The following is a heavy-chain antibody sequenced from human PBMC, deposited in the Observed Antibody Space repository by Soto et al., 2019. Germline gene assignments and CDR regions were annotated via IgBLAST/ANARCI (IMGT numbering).Heavy chain of an antibody. CDR1: GFTFSSYA. V-gene: IGHV3-30-3*01. CDR3: ARDRLEDIVATISFDL. J-gene: IGHJ2*01. D-gene: IGHD5-12*01. CDR2: ISYDGSNK. Sequence: QVQLVESGGGVVQPGRSLRLSCAASGFTFSSYAMHWVRQAPGKGLEWVAVISYDGSNKYYADSVKGRFTISRDNSKNTRYLQMYSLRAEDTAVYYCARDRLEDIVATISFDLWGRGTLVTVSS.